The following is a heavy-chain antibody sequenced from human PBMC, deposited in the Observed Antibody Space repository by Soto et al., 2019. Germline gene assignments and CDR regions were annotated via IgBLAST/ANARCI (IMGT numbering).Heavy chain of an antibody. J-gene: IGHJ4*02. CDR3: ARIYYYDSSGYSLRTYYFDY. D-gene: IGHD3-22*01. CDR2: IIPIFGTA. CDR1: GGTFSSYA. V-gene: IGHV1-69*01. Sequence: QVQLVQSGAEVKKPGSSVKVSCKASGGTFSSYAISWVRQAPGQGLEWMGGIIPIFGTANYAQKCQGRVTITADESTSTAYMELSSLRSEDTAVYYCARIYYYDSSGYSLRTYYFDYWGQGTLVTVSS.